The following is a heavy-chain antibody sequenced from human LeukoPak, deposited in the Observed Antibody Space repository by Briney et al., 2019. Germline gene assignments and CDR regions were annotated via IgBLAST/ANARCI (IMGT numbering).Heavy chain of an antibody. J-gene: IGHJ3*02. Sequence: GGSLRLSCAASGFTFSSYWMSWVRQAPGKGLEWVAHIKQDGSEKYYVDSLKGRFTISRDNAKNSLYLQMNSLGAEDTAVYYCARRQCSSISCYYAFDIWGQGTMVTVSS. CDR1: GFTFSSYW. CDR2: IKQDGSEK. V-gene: IGHV3-7*01. CDR3: ARRQCSSISCYYAFDI. D-gene: IGHD2-2*01.